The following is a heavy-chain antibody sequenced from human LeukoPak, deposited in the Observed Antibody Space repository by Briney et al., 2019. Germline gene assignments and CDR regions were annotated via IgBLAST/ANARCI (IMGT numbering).Heavy chain of an antibody. J-gene: IGHJ4*02. CDR3: ARENWVFDY. CDR1: GYSISSGYY. Sequence: PSETLSLTCTVSGYSISSGYYWGWIRQPPEKGLEWIGSIYHSGSTYYNPSLKSRVTISVDTSKNQFSLKVRSVTAADTAMYYCARENWVFDYWGQGILVTVSS. D-gene: IGHD7-27*01. CDR2: IYHSGST. V-gene: IGHV4-38-2*02.